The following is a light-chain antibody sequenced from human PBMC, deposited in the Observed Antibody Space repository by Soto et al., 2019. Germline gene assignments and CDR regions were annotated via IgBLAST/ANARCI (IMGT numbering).Light chain of an antibody. J-gene: IGLJ1*01. CDR1: SSDVGGYNY. V-gene: IGLV2-14*01. CDR2: DVS. CDR3: SSYTSSSTYV. Sequence: QSVLTQPASVSGSPGQSIAISCTRTSSDVGGYNYVSWYQQHTGKATKFMVYDVSNRPSGVSNRFSGSKSGNTASLTISGLQAEDEADYYCSSYTSSSTYVFGTGTKVTVL.